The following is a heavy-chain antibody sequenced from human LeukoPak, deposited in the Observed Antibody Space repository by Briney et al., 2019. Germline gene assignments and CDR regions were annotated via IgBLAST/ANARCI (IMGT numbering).Heavy chain of an antibody. J-gene: IGHJ4*02. CDR1: GFTFSSYS. V-gene: IGHV3-21*01. CDR2: ISRSSSYI. Sequence: PGGSLRLSCAASGFTFSSYSMNWVRQAPGKGLEWVSFISRSSSYIYYADSVKGRFTISRDNAKNSLYLQMNSLGAEDTAMYYCARDRQWLALDHWGQGTLVTVSS. D-gene: IGHD6-19*01. CDR3: ARDRQWLALDH.